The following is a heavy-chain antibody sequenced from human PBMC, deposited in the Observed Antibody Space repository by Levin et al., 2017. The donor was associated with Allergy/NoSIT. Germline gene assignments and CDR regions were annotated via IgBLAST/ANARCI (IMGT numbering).Heavy chain of an antibody. Sequence: SETLSLTCTVSGGSISSSSYYWGWIRQPPGKGLEWIGSIYYSGSTYYNPSLKSRVTISVDTSKNQFSLKLSSVTAADTAVYYCAGVPAAIYYYYMDGWGKGTTVTVS. V-gene: IGHV4-39*01. CDR3: AGVPAAIYYYYMDG. CDR1: GGSISSSSYY. J-gene: IGHJ6*03. D-gene: IGHD2-2*01. CDR2: IYYSGST.